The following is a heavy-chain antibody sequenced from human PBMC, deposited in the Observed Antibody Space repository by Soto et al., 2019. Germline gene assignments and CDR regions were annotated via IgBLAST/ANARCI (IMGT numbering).Heavy chain of an antibody. Sequence: QEQLVQSESDVKKPGASVTVSCKASGYTFSDYYIHWVRQAPGQGLEWMGWIDPRNGGTKYAQKFQDRFRMTTDTSTTTASMEQRRLRSDDTAVFFCARVRYRNVIHAWGQGTVVTVSS. CDR3: ARVRYRNVIHA. CDR1: GYTFSDYY. J-gene: IGHJ4*02. CDR2: IDPRNGGT. D-gene: IGHD2-2*01. V-gene: IGHV1-2*02.